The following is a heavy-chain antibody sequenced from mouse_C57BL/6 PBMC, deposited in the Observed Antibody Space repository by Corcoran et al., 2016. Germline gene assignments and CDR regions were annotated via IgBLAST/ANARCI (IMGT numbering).Heavy chain of an antibody. J-gene: IGHJ2*01. Sequence: QVQLQQSGPELVKPGASVKISCKASGYSFTSYYIHWVKQRPGQGLEWIGWIYPGSGNTKYNEKFKGKATLTADTSSSTAYMQLSSLTSEDSAVYYCARRHYGSSYFDYWGQGTTLTVSS. CDR2: IYPGSGNT. D-gene: IGHD1-1*01. V-gene: IGHV1-66*01. CDR3: ARRHYGSSYFDY. CDR1: GYSFTSYY.